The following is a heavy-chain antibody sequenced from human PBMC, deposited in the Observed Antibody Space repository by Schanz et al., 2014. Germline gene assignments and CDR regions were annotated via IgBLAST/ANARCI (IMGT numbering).Heavy chain of an antibody. CDR3: ARGTPFLCDY. CDR1: GFTVSSNY. Sequence: VQLVESGGGLVQPGGSLRLSCAASGFTVSSNYMSWVRQAPGKGLEWVAVISYHGSERYYADSVKGRFTISRDSARNSLYLQMSSLRAEDTAVYYCARGTPFLCDYWGQGTLVTVSS. CDR2: ISYHGSER. V-gene: IGHV3-30*03. D-gene: IGHD3-16*01. J-gene: IGHJ4*02.